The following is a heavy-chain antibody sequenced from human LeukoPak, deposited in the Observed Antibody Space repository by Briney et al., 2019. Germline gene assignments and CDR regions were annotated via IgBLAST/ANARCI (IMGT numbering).Heavy chain of an antibody. Sequence: GGSLRLSCAASGFTFDDYAMHWVRHAPGKGLEWVSGISWNSGSIGYADSVKGRFTISRDNAKNSLYLQMNSLRAEDTALYYCAKDKFGGYVAFDIWGQGTMVTGSS. J-gene: IGHJ3*02. V-gene: IGHV3-9*01. CDR3: AKDKFGGYVAFDI. CDR1: GFTFDDYA. CDR2: ISWNSGSI. D-gene: IGHD5-12*01.